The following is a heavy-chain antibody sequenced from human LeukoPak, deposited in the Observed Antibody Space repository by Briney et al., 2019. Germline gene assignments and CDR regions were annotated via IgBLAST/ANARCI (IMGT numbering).Heavy chain of an antibody. V-gene: IGHV3-NL1*01. CDR2: ISNGGDT. CDR3: ARAAYSSSGIYYYYYMDV. Sequence: GGSLRLSCAASGFTFSSYGMHWVRQAPGKGLESVSVISNGGDTYYADSVKGRFTISRDISKNTLYLQMNSLRAEDTAVYYCARAAYSSSGIYYYYYMDVWGKGTTVTVSS. CDR1: GFTFSSYG. J-gene: IGHJ6*03. D-gene: IGHD6-6*01.